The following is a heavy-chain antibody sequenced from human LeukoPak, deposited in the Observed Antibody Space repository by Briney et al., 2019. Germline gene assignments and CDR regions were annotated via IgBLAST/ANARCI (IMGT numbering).Heavy chain of an antibody. CDR2: IIPILGIA. J-gene: IGHJ4*02. CDR3: ARDSYDSSGYYYERIDY. CDR1: GGTFSSYA. Sequence: SVKVSCEASGGTFSSYAISWVRQAPGQGLEWMGRIIPILGIANYAQKFQGRVTITADKSTSTAYMELSSLRSEDTAVYYCARDSYDSSGYYYERIDYWGQGTLVTVSS. D-gene: IGHD3-22*01. V-gene: IGHV1-69*04.